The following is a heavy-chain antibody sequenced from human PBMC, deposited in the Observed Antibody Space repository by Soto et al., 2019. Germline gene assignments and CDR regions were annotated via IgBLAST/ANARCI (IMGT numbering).Heavy chain of an antibody. CDR3: AKDPRAYSTNMGYYFDY. CDR2: LSAFDNT. CDR1: GFTFSRHA. J-gene: IGHJ4*02. D-gene: IGHD6-13*01. V-gene: IGHV3-23*01. Sequence: EVQLLESGGGLVQPGGSLRLSCAASGFTFSRHAMSWVRQAPGKGLEWVSTLSAFDNTYYADSVKGRFIISREISKNTLSLQMNSLRVDDTAVYYCAKDPRAYSTNMGYYFDYWGQGSLVTVSS.